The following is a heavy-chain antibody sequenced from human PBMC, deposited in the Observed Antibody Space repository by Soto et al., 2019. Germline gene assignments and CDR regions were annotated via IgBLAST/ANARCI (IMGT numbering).Heavy chain of an antibody. CDR2: IYYSGST. CDR3: ARALNYYDSSGYYYANDY. CDR1: GGSISSYY. Sequence: PSETLSLTCTVSGGSISSYYWSWIRQPPGKGLEWIGYIYYSGSTNYNPSLKSRVTISVDTSKNQFSLKLSSVTAADTAVYYCARALNYYDSSGYYYANDYWGQGTLVTVSS. D-gene: IGHD3-22*01. V-gene: IGHV4-59*01. J-gene: IGHJ4*02.